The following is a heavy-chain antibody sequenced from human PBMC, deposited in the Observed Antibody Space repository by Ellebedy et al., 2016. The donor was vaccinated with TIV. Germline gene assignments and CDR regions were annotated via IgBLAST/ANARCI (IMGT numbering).Heavy chain of an antibody. D-gene: IGHD6-13*01. Sequence: PGGSLRLSCAASGFTFSSYGMHRVRQAPGKGLEWVAVISYDGRAQHYADSVKGRFTISRDNSKNTLYLQMNSLRTDDTAVYHCAKEATQQTSRYLDYWGQGTLVPVSS. CDR3: AKEATQQTSRYLDY. CDR1: GFTFSSYG. V-gene: IGHV3-30*18. CDR2: ISYDGRAQ. J-gene: IGHJ4*02.